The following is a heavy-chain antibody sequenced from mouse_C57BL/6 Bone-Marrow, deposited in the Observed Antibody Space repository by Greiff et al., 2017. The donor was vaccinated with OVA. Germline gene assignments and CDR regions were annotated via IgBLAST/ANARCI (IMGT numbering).Heavy chain of an antibody. J-gene: IGHJ4*01. V-gene: IGHV3-6*01. CDR1: GYSITSGYY. CDR2: ISYDGSN. CDR3: ARAPYSNYLMDY. D-gene: IGHD2-5*01. Sequence: EVKLMESGPGLVKPSQSLSLTCSVTGYSITSGYYWNWIRQFPGNKLEWMGYISYDGSNNYNPSLKNRISITRDTSKNQFFLKLNSVTTEDTATYYCARAPYSNYLMDYWGQGTSVTVSS.